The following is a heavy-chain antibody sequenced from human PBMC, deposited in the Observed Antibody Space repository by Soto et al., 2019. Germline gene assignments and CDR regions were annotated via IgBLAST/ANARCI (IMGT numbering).Heavy chain of an antibody. J-gene: IGHJ5*02. Sequence: GASVKVSCKASGYTFTSYAMHWVRQAPGQRLEWMGWINAGNGNTKYSKKFQGRVTITRDTSASTAYMELSSLRSEDTAVYYCARVREYKHSSGSQHWFDPWGQGTLVTVSS. D-gene: IGHD3-22*01. CDR2: INAGNGNT. CDR1: GYTFTSYA. V-gene: IGHV1-3*01. CDR3: ARVREYKHSSGSQHWFDP.